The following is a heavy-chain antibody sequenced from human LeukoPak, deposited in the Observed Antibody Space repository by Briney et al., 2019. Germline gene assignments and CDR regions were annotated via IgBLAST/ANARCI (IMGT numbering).Heavy chain of an antibody. CDR3: ARHTMAGTDIDY. J-gene: IGHJ4*02. V-gene: IGHV1-8*01. D-gene: IGHD6-19*01. Sequence: ASVKVSCKASGYTFTSYDINWVRQATGQGLEWMGWMNPNSGNTAYTQKFQGRVTMTRNTSINTAYMELSSLRSEDTAVYYCARHTMAGTDIDYWGQGTLVTVSS. CDR2: MNPNSGNT. CDR1: GYTFTSYD.